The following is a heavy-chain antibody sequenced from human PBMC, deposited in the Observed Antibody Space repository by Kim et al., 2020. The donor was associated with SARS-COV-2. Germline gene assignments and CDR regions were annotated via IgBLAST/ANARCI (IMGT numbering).Heavy chain of an antibody. CDR3: ARAQGGHYYYGLYV. V-gene: IGHV3-53*01. CDR1: EFAVNSNY. Sequence: GGSLRLSCAASEFAVNSNYMTWVRQAPGRGLEWVSVFYSGGSIYYAESVKGRFTISRDNSTNTLYLQLHNLRAEDTALYYCARAQGGHYYYGLYVWGPGTTGTVSS. CDR2: FYSGGSI. J-gene: IGHJ6*02. D-gene: IGHD3-16*01.